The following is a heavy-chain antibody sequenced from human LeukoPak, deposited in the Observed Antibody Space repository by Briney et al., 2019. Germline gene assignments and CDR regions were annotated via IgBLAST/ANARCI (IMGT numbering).Heavy chain of an antibody. CDR3: AKDILLGAVAGTY. V-gene: IGHV3-30*02. Sequence: RGSLRLSCEASKFTFSTYGMHWVRQAPGKGLEWVAFIRNDGSNKYYADSVKGRFTISRDNSKNTLYLQMNSLRAEDTALYYCAKDILLGAVAGTYWGQGTLVTVSS. CDR1: KFTFSTYG. CDR2: IRNDGSNK. J-gene: IGHJ4*02. D-gene: IGHD6-19*01.